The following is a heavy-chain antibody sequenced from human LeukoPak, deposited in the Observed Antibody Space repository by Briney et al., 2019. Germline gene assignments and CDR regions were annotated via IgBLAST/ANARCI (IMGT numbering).Heavy chain of an antibody. CDR1: GFSFSNYG. CDR2: ISSGGTAK. V-gene: IGHV3-30*18. Sequence: PGGSLRLSCAASGFSFSNYGMQWVRQAPGKGLQWVAVISSGGTAKIYADSVRGRFTLSRDNSRNILYLQMDSLRTDDTAIYYCAKENKTSSWCYDCWGQGTLVTVSS. J-gene: IGHJ4*02. CDR3: AKENKTSSWCYDC. D-gene: IGHD4/OR15-4a*01.